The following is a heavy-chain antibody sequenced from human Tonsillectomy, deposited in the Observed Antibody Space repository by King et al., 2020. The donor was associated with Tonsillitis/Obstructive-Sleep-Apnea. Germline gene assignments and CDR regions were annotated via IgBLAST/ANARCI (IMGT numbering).Heavy chain of an antibody. Sequence: VQLVESGGGLVQPGRSLRLSCAASGFTFNDYAMYWVRQAPGKGLEWVSGISWNSGSIRYADSVRGRFTISRDNAKNSLYLQMNSLRTEDTALYHCAKDLIIAESGTPGDAFDIWGQGTMVTVSS. CDR1: GFTFNDYA. CDR3: AKDLIIAESGTPGDAFDI. CDR2: ISWNSGSI. D-gene: IGHD6-13*01. J-gene: IGHJ3*02. V-gene: IGHV3-9*01.